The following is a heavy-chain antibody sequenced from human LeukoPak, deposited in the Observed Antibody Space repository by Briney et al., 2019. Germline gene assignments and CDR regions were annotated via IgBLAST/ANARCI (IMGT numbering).Heavy chain of an antibody. J-gene: IGHJ3*02. CDR1: GFTFSTYW. CDR3: AKAIPLVVVIPGAFDI. D-gene: IGHD3-22*01. CDR2: IYGDGSGT. V-gene: IGHV3-74*01. Sequence: PGGSLRLSCAASGFTFSTYWMHWVRQAPGKGLVWVSLIYGDGSGTNYADSVKGRFTVSRDNAKNTLYLQMNSLRAEDTAVYYCAKAIPLVVVIPGAFDIWGQGTMVTVSS.